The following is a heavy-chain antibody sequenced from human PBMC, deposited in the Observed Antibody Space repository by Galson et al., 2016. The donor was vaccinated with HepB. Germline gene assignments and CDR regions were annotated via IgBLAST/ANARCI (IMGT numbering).Heavy chain of an antibody. CDR2: ISWHSISI. CDR3: AKDIEKKLAIGTRPYGLDV. CDR1: GFTFDDYA. Sequence: SLRLSCAASGFTFDDYAMDWVRQAPGKGLEWVASISWHSISIGYADSVKGRFTISRDNAKNSLYLQMSNLRVEDTALYYCAKDIEKKLAIGTRPYGLDVWGRGTMVTVSS. V-gene: IGHV3-9*01. J-gene: IGHJ6*02. D-gene: IGHD2-21*01.